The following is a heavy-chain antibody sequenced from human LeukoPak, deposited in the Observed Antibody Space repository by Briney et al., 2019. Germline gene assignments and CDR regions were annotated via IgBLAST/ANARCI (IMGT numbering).Heavy chain of an antibody. CDR3: ARGLLAAAGA. CDR1: GFTFSHYA. Sequence: PGGSLRLSCAASGFTFSHYAMSWVREAPGKGLEGVSAISGSGVSTYYADSLKGRFTISRDNSKNTLYLQMNSLRAEDTAVYYCARGLLAAAGAWGQGTLVTVSS. J-gene: IGHJ5*02. D-gene: IGHD6-13*01. V-gene: IGHV3-23*01. CDR2: ISGSGVST.